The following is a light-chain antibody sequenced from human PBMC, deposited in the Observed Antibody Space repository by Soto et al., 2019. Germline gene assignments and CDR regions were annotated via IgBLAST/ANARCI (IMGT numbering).Light chain of an antibody. CDR2: DVS. J-gene: IGLJ1*01. Sequence: QSALTQPASVSGSPGQSITISCTGSSSDVGGYDYVSWYQQHPGKPPKLMIYDVSNRPSGVSDRFSGSKSGNPASLTISGIQAEDEADYYCSAYTSSSTSCVFGTGTKLTVL. V-gene: IGLV2-14*01. CDR1: SSDVGGYDY. CDR3: SAYTSSSTSCV.